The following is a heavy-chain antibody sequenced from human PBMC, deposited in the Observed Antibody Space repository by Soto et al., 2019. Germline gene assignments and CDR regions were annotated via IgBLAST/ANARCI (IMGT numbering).Heavy chain of an antibody. CDR1: GYTFTGYY. CDR2: INPNSGGT. CDR3: ARVHPDYYYYGMDV. Sequence: ASVKVSCKASGYTFTGYYMHWVRQAPGQGLEWMGWINPNSGGTNYAQKFQGRVTMTRDTSISTAYMELSRLRSDDTAVYYCARVHPDYYYYGMDVWGQGTTVTVSS. J-gene: IGHJ6*02. V-gene: IGHV1-2*02.